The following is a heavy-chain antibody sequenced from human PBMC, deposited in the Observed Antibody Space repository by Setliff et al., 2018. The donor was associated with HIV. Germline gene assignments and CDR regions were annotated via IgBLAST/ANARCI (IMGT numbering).Heavy chain of an antibody. CDR1: GDNFNSHS. CDR2: IVPIFGTP. Sequence: GASVKVSCKASGDNFNSHSISWVRQAPGQGLEWMGGIVPIFGTPNYAQKFKGRLTITADEPTSTVYMELSSLRSEDTAVYFCARDSRDIVVVIAPEPEPYYYYGMDVWGEGTTVTSPQ. CDR3: ARDSRDIVVVIAPEPEPYYYYGMDV. D-gene: IGHD2-15*01. V-gene: IGHV1-69*13. J-gene: IGHJ6*04.